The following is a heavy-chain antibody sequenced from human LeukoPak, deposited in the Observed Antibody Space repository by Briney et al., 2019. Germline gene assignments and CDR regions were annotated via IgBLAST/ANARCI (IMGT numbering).Heavy chain of an antibody. D-gene: IGHD3-16*01. J-gene: IGHJ4*02. CDR2: VSNSGDTT. V-gene: IGHV3-23*01. CDR1: GFTFSTYG. CDR3: ANIGSSTFGSTGF. Sequence: GGSRRLTCVASGFTFSTYGMIWVRQAPGKGPEWVSLVSNSGDTTNYADSVKGRFTISRDNSKNTLYLQMDSLRAEDTAAYYCANIGSSTFGSTGFWGQGTLVTVSS.